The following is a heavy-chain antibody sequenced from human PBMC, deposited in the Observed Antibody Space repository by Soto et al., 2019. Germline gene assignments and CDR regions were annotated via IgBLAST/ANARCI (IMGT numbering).Heavy chain of an antibody. CDR1: SFSNMSRIHY. D-gene: IGHD3-3*01. V-gene: IGHV4-39*01. CDR2: SFYRGST. CDR3: ATADGFGVVTPFFEY. Sequence: FETLSLTCSFVSFSNMSRIHYWRWIRQSPGKHLEWIGSSFYRGSTHYNPSLKTRVIISVDTSKNQVSLKLYSVTAAGTAVYYCATADGFGVVTPFFEYWGQG. J-gene: IGHJ4*02.